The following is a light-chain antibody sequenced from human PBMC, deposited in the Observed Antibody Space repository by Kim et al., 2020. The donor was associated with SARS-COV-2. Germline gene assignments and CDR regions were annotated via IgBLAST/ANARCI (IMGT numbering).Light chain of an antibody. J-gene: IGLJ2*01. CDR3: QSYDSSSVV. CDR2: EDN. V-gene: IGLV6-57*03. CDR1: SGSIASNY. Sequence: GKTVTMSCTRSSGSIASNYVQWYQQRPGSAPTTVIYEDNQRPPGVPDRFSGSIDSASNSASLTISGLKTEDEADYYCQSYDSSSVVFGGGTQLTVL.